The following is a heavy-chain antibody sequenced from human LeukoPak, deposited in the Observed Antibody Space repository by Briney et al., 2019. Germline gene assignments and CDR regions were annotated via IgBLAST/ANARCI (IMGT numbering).Heavy chain of an antibody. D-gene: IGHD5-18*01. V-gene: IGHV3-30*02. J-gene: IGHJ4*02. Sequence: SGGSLRLSCAASGFTFSSYGMHWVRQAPGKGLEWVALIRYDGSNKYYADSVKGRFTISRDNSKNTLYLQMNSLRAEDTAVYYCAKERDTAMVTIGYWGQGTLVTVSS. CDR2: IRYDGSNK. CDR1: GFTFSSYG. CDR3: AKERDTAMVTIGY.